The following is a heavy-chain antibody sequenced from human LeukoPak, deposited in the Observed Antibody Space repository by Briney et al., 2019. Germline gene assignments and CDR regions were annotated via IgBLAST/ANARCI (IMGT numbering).Heavy chain of an antibody. Sequence: ASVKVSCKASGYTFTSYGISWVRQAPGQGLEWMGWMNPNSGNTGYAQKLQGRVTMTRDTSISTAYMELSSLRSEDTAVYYCARLVLGQQNAFDIWGQGTMVTVSS. CDR3: ARLVLGQQNAFDI. D-gene: IGHD6-13*01. CDR1: GYTFTSYG. V-gene: IGHV1-8*02. J-gene: IGHJ3*02. CDR2: MNPNSGNT.